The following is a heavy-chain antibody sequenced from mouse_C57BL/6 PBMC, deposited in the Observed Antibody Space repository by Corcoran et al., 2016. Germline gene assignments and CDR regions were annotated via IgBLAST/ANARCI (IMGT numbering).Heavy chain of an antibody. D-gene: IGHD4-1*01. J-gene: IGHJ3*01. V-gene: IGHV1-26*01. CDR2: INPNNGGT. CDR3: ASWEGTWVAY. CDR1: GYTLTDYY. Sequence: EVQLQQSGPELVKPGASVKISCKASGYTLTDYYMNWVKQSHGKSLEWIGDINPNNGGTSYNQKLKGKPTLTVDKSSSTAYLELRSLTSEDSALYYCASWEGTWVAYGGQGSLVTVSA.